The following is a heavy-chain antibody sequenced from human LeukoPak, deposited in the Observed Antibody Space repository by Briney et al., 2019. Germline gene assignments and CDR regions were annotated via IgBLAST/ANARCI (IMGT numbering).Heavy chain of an antibody. V-gene: IGHV4-39*01. Sequence: SETLSLTCTVSGGSISSSSYYWGWIRQPPGKCLEWIGSIYYSGSTYYNPSLRSRVTISVDTSKNQFSLKLSSVTAADTAVYYCARGSITGTPEIDYWGQGTLVTVSS. CDR1: GGSISSSSYY. CDR3: ARGSITGTPEIDY. D-gene: IGHD1-7*01. J-gene: IGHJ4*02. CDR2: IYYSGST.